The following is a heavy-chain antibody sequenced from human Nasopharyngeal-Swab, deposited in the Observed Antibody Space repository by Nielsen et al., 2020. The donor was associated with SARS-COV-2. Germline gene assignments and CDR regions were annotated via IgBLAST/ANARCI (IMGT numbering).Heavy chain of an antibody. CDR3: ATLSSSWYEYYFDY. CDR2: IYYGGST. J-gene: IGHJ4*02. D-gene: IGHD6-13*01. V-gene: IGHV4-39*01. CDR1: GGSISSSTYY. Sequence: SEILSLTCTLSGGSISSSTYYWAWIRQPPGKGLEWIGSIYYGGSTYYNPSPKSRVTITVDPSKNQFSLKLGSVTAADTAVYYCATLSSSWYEYYFDYWGQGTLVTVSS.